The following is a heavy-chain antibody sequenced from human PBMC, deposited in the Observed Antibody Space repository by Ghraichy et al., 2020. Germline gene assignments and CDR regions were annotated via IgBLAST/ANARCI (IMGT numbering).Heavy chain of an antibody. D-gene: IGHD2-2*01. J-gene: IGHJ4*02. CDR1: GFTFSSYE. CDR3: ARDTRYCSSTSCTRDVFDY. CDR2: ISSSGSTI. V-gene: IGHV3-48*03. Sequence: GGSLRLSCAASGFTFSSYEMNWVRQAPGKGLEWVSYISSSGSTIYYADSVKGRFTISRDNAKNSLYLQMNSLRAEDTAVYYCARDTRYCSSTSCTRDVFDYWGQGTLVTVSS.